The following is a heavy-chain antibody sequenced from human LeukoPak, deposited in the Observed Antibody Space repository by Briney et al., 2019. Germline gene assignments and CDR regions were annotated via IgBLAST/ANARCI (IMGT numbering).Heavy chain of an antibody. CDR2: ITSSSSDI. V-gene: IGHV3-21*01. CDR1: EFVLSSHA. Sequence: GSLRLSCVASEFVLSSHAMIWVRQAPGKGLEWISSITSSSSDIFYADSVRGRFTISRDNANNALHLQMNSLRAEDTAVYYCARYYYDSGGYKLLDYWGQGTLVTVSS. CDR3: ARYYYDSGGYKLLDY. J-gene: IGHJ4*02. D-gene: IGHD3-22*01.